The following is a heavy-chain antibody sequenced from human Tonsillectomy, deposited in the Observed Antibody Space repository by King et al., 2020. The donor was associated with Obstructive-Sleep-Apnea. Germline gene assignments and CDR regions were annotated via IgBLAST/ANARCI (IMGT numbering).Heavy chain of an antibody. Sequence: VQLVESGAEVKKPGESLRISCKGSGYSFTSYWISWVRQMPGKGLEWMGRIDPSDSYTNYSPSFQGHVTISADKSISTAYLQWSSLKASDTAMYYCASRRGGEPNYYYYYGMDVWGQGTTVTVSS. D-gene: IGHD3-16*01. J-gene: IGHJ6*02. CDR1: GYSFTSYW. CDR3: ASRRGGEPNYYYYYGMDV. CDR2: IDPSDSYT. V-gene: IGHV5-10-1*03.